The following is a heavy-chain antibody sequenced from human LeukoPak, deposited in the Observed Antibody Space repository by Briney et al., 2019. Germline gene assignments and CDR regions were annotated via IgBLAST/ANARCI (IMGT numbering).Heavy chain of an antibody. Sequence: PSETLSLTCTVSGGSISSYYWSWIRQPPGKGLEWIGYIYYSGSTNYNPSLKSQVTISGDTTKNQFSLKLSSVTAADTAVYYCARHYYYSYYYMDVWGKGTTVTVSS. CDR1: GGSISSYY. V-gene: IGHV4-59*08. J-gene: IGHJ6*03. CDR3: ARHYYYSYYYMDV. CDR2: IYYSGST.